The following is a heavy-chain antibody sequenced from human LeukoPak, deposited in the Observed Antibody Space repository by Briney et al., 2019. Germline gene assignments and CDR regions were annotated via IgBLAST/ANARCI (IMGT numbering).Heavy chain of an antibody. CDR3: ARGFYYYDSSGYYCENWFDP. V-gene: IGHV1-2*06. CDR2: INPNSGGT. J-gene: IGHJ5*02. CDR1: GCTFTGYY. Sequence: ASVTVSCKASGCTFTGYYMHWVRQAPGQGLEWMGRINPNSGGTNYAQKFQGRVTMTRDTSISTAYMELSRLRSDDTAVYYCARGFYYYDSSGYYCENWFDPWGQGTLVTVSS. D-gene: IGHD3-22*01.